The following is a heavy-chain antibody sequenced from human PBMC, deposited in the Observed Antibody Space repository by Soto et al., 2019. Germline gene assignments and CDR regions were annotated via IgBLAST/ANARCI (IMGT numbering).Heavy chain of an antibody. J-gene: IGHJ4*02. V-gene: IGHV4-59*01. Sequence: KTSETLSLTCTVSGGSISSYYWSWIRQPPGKGLEWIGYIYYSGSTNYNPSLKSRATISVDTSKNQFSLKLSSVTAADTAVYYCAGGVYDSSGYYGYYFDYWGQGTLVTVSS. CDR2: IYYSGST. CDR1: GGSISSYY. CDR3: AGGVYDSSGYYGYYFDY. D-gene: IGHD3-22*01.